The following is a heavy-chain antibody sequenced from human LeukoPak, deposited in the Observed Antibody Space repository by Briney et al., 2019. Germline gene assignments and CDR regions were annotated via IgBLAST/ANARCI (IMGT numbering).Heavy chain of an antibody. V-gene: IGHV3-20*04. CDR2: INWNGGST. CDR1: GYSFDYYG. Sequence: GGSLRVSCAGSGYSFDYYGMRWVGQAPGKGLQRVAGINWNGGSTGYAASVKGRCTISRDNAKNALYLEMNSLRAEDTAFYYCVRLGRDGYTYGAAYWGLGTLVTVSS. J-gene: IGHJ1*01. CDR3: VRLGRDGYTYGAAY. D-gene: IGHD5-24*01.